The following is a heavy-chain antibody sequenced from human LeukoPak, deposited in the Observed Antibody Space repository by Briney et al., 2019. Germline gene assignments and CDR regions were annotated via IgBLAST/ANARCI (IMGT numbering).Heavy chain of an antibody. CDR1: GFTFSSYG. CDR2: IWYDGSNK. D-gene: IGHD4-17*01. Sequence: GRSLRLSCAASGFTFSSYGMHWVRQAPGKGLEWVAVIWYDGSNKYYADSVKGRFTISRDNSKNTLYLQMNSLRAEDTVVYYCARDLDFEGYGDYDLFDYWGQGTLVTVSS. J-gene: IGHJ4*02. CDR3: ARDLDFEGYGDYDLFDY. V-gene: IGHV3-33*01.